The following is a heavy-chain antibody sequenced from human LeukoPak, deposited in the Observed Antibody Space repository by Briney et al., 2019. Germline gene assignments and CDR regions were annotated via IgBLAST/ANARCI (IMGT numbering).Heavy chain of an antibody. Sequence: SETPSLTCSVSGGSISSGDYYWSWIRQPPGKGLEWIGYIYYSGSTNYNPSLKSRVTISVDTSKNQFSLKLSSVTAADTAVYYCARFKEFGPPDVWGKGTTVTVSS. J-gene: IGHJ6*04. CDR1: GGSISSGDYY. CDR2: IYYSGST. D-gene: IGHD3-10*01. V-gene: IGHV4-61*08. CDR3: ARFKEFGPPDV.